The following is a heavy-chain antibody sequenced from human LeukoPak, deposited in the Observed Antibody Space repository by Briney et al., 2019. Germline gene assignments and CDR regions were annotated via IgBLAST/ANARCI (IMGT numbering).Heavy chain of an antibody. CDR2: IFGAATT. J-gene: IGHJ4*02. CDR3: ARAIQFGGYFDY. V-gene: IGHV3-53*01. D-gene: IGHD2-15*01. CDR1: GFTFSSYS. Sequence: PGGSLRLSCAASGFTFSSYSMNWVRQAPGKGLEWVSVIFGAATTYYADSVKGRFTVSRDNSKNTLYLQMNSLRAEDTAVYYCARAIQFGGYFDYWGQGTLVTVST.